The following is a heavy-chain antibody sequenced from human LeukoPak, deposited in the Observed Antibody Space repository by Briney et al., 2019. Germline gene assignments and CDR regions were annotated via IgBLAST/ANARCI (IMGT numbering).Heavy chain of an antibody. J-gene: IGHJ4*02. V-gene: IGHV1-2*02. CDR1: GYTFTVYY. D-gene: IGHD5-18*01. Sequence: ASVKVSCKASGYTFTVYYMHWVRQAPGQGLEWMGWINPNSGGTNYAQKFQGRVTMTRDTSISTDYMELSRLRSDDTAVYYCARGLWWDTAMVTGYWGQGTLVTVSS. CDR2: INPNSGGT. CDR3: ARGLWWDTAMVTGY.